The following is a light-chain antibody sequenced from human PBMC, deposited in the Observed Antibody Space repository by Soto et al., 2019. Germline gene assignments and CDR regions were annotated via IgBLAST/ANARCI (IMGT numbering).Light chain of an antibody. J-gene: IGKJ1*01. V-gene: IGKV1-39*01. Sequence: DVRIPKSPSSLSASVGHTATTTSRTSQSISSYLTWYQQKPGKAPKLLIYAASSMQSGVPSRFSGSGSGTDFTLTISSLQPEDFATYYCQQSYSTPRTFGHGTKVDIK. CDR2: AAS. CDR3: QQSYSTPRT. CDR1: QSISSY.